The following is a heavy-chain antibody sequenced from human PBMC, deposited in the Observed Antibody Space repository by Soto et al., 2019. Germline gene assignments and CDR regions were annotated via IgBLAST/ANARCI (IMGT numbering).Heavy chain of an antibody. CDR2: INPATGAA. D-gene: IGHD3-3*01. J-gene: IGHJ3*02. Sequence: QLHLVQSGAVVKKPGASVTVSCSASGYPVTAYYMHWVRQAPGRGLEWMGGINPATGAAKYTQTFQGRVTVTRDTSTSTVFMELGGLTSEDTAGFFWARGGGVGVAGSAAFDMWGQGTLVTVSS. CDR3: ARGGGVGVAGSAAFDM. CDR1: GYPVTAYY. V-gene: IGHV1-2*02.